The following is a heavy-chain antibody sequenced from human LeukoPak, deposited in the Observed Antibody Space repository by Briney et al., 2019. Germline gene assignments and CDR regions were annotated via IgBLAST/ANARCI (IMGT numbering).Heavy chain of an antibody. CDR1: GFTFSSYS. CDR2: ITSSSSYI. V-gene: IGHV3-21*01. Sequence: GGSLRLSCAASGFTFSSYSMNWVRQAPGKGLEWVSSITSSSSYIYYADSVKGRFTISRDNSKNTLYLQMNSLRAEDTAVYYCTTAAPNLYYYYYYYMDVWGKGTTVTISS. D-gene: IGHD6-13*01. CDR3: TTAAPNLYYYYYYYMDV. J-gene: IGHJ6*03.